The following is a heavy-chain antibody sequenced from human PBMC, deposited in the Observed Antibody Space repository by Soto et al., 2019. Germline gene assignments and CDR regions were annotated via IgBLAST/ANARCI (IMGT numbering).Heavy chain of an antibody. CDR2: IIPILGIA. J-gene: IGHJ5*02. V-gene: IGHV1-69*02. D-gene: IGHD2-2*01. CDR1: GGTFSSYT. CDR3: ASYCSSTSCQPYNWFDP. Sequence: GASVKVSCKAPGGTFSSYTISWVRQAPGQGLEWMGRIIPILGIANYAQKFQGRVTITADKSTSTAYMELSSLRSEDTAVYYCASYCSSTSCQPYNWFDPWGQRTLVTVSS.